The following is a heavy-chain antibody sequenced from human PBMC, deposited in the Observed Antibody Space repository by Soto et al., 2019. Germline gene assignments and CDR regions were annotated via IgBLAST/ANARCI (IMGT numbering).Heavy chain of an antibody. J-gene: IGHJ4*02. Sequence: SETLSLTCCVSGGSFSGYCWSWIRQPPGKGLEWIGEIIHTGSTNYNPSLKSRVTMSIDTSKKQISLKLSSVTAADTAVYYCARVAQPPSDYCGKRTLGTVSS. D-gene: IGHD2-2*01. CDR3: ARVAQPPSDY. CDR2: IIHTGST. CDR1: GGSFSGYC. V-gene: IGHV4-34*12.